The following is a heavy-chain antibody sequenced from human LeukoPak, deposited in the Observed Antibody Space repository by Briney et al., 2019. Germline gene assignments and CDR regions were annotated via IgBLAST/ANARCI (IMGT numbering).Heavy chain of an antibody. D-gene: IGHD2-21*02. CDR1: GFTFSSYE. J-gene: IGHJ4*02. Sequence: GGSLRLSCAASGFTFSSYEMNWVRQAPGKGLEWVSYISSSGSTIYHADSVKGRFTISRDNAKNSLYLQMNSLRAEDTAVYYCAGTQRYCGGDCYSDYWGQGTLVTVSS. V-gene: IGHV3-48*03. CDR2: ISSSGSTI. CDR3: AGTQRYCGGDCYSDY.